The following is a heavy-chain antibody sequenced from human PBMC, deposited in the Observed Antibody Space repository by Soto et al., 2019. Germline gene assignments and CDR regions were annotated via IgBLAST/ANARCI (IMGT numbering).Heavy chain of an antibody. J-gene: IGHJ6*02. CDR2: IIPIFGTA. CDR1: GGTFSSYA. Sequence: SVKVSCKASGGTFSSYAISWVRQAPGQGLEWMGGIIPIFGTANYAQKFQGRVTITADESTSTAYMELSSLRSEDTAVYYCARETNRITIFGVVTRGPYYYYGMDVWGQ. D-gene: IGHD3-3*01. CDR3: ARETNRITIFGVVTRGPYYYYGMDV. V-gene: IGHV1-69*13.